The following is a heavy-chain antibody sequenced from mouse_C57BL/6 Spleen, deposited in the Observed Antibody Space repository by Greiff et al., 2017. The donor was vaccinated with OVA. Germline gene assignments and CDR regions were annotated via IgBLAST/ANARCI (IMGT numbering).Heavy chain of an antibody. V-gene: IGHV1-81*01. CDR1: GYTFTSYG. CDR3: ALYDYDGFDY. Sequence: VKLVESGAELARPGASVKLSCKASGYTFTSYGISWVKQRTGQGLEWIGEIYPRSGNTYYNEKFKGKATLTADKSSSTAYMELRSLTSEDSAVYFCALYDYDGFDYWGQGTTLTVSS. J-gene: IGHJ2*01. D-gene: IGHD2-4*01. CDR2: IYPRSGNT.